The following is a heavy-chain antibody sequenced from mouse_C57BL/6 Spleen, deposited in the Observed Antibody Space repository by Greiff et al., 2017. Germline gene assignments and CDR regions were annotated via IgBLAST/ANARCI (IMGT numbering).Heavy chain of an antibody. J-gene: IGHJ3*01. CDR3: ARPGDYDEEAWFAY. Sequence: EVKLMESGGGLVQPGGSLKLSCAASGFTFSDYGMAWVRQAPRKGPEWVAFISNLAYSIYYADTVTGRFTISRENAKNTLYLEMSSLRSEDTAMYYCARPGDYDEEAWFAYWGQGTLVTVSA. CDR1: GFTFSDYG. V-gene: IGHV5-15*01. CDR2: ISNLAYSI. D-gene: IGHD2-4*01.